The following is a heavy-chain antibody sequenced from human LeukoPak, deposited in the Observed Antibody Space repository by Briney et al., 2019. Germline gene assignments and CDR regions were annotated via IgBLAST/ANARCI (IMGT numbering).Heavy chain of an antibody. J-gene: IGHJ3*02. Sequence: PGGSLRLSCAASGFTFSGFGMHWVRQAPGKGLEWVAFIRYDGINKYYADSVKGRFTISRDNSNNTLYVQMNSLRAEDTALYYCARVVRYDSSGQNAFDIWGQGTMVTVSS. V-gene: IGHV3-30*02. CDR1: GFTFSGFG. CDR3: ARVVRYDSSGQNAFDI. D-gene: IGHD3-22*01. CDR2: IRYDGINK.